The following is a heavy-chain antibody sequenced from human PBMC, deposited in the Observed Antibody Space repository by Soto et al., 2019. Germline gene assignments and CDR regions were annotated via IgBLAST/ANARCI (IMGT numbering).Heavy chain of an antibody. CDR3: ARDRTTVVTDYWYFDL. J-gene: IGHJ2*01. CDR2: IYSGGST. CDR1: GFTVSSNY. V-gene: IGHV3-53*01. Sequence: PGGSLRLSCAASGFTVSSNYMSWVRQAPGKGLEWVSVIYSGGSTYYADSVKGRFTISRDNSKNTLYLQMNSLRAEDTAVYYCARDRTTVVTDYWYFDLWGRGTLVTVSS. D-gene: IGHD4-17*01.